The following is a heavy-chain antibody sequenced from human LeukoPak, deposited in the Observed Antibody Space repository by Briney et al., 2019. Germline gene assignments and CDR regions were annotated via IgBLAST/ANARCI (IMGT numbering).Heavy chain of an antibody. D-gene: IGHD6-13*01. J-gene: IGHJ3*02. CDR3: ARPIIAAAGLIDAFDI. Sequence: SETLSLTCTVSGGPISSYYRSWIRQPPGKGLEWIGYIYTSGSTNYHPSLKSRVTISVDTSKNQFSLKLSSVTAADTAVYYCARPIIAAAGLIDAFDIWGQGTMVTVSS. V-gene: IGHV4-4*09. CDR2: IYTSGST. CDR1: GGPISSYY.